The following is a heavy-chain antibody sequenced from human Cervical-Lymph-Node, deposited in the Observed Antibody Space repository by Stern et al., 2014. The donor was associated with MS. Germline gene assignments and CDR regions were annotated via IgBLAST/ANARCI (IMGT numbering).Heavy chain of an antibody. CDR3: ARDCGDYAFDY. CDR2: IYPGESDT. J-gene: IGHJ4*02. D-gene: IGHD4-17*01. V-gene: IGHV5-51*01. Sequence: VQLVQSGAAVKKPGESLKISCTGSGYSFSAKYIAWVRQMPGKGLEWMGIIYPGESDTRDSPSVQAQATISADKSISTASLQWSSLKASDTARYYGARDCGDYAFDYWGQGTLVTVSS. CDR1: GYSFSAKY.